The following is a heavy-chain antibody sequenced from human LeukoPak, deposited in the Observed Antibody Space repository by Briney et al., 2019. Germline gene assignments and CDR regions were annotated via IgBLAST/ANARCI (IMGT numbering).Heavy chain of an antibody. V-gene: IGHV3-11*01. Sequence: GGSLRLSCAASGFTFSDYYMSWIRQAPGKGLEWVSYISSSGSTIYYADSVKGRFTISRDNAKNSLYLQMNSQRAEDTAMYYCARDAAYSSSPGAFDIWGQGTMVTVSS. D-gene: IGHD6-6*01. J-gene: IGHJ3*02. CDR1: GFTFSDYY. CDR2: ISSSGSTI. CDR3: ARDAAYSSSPGAFDI.